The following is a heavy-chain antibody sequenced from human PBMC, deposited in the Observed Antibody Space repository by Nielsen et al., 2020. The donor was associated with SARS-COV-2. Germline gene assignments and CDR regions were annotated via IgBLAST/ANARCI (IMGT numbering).Heavy chain of an antibody. CDR2: IYYSGST. Sequence: SETLSLTCTVSGGSISSYSWSWIRQPSGKGLEWIGYIYYSGSTNYSPSLKSRVTMSVDTSKNQFSLKLSSVTAADTAVYYCAREGFDWHYDYWGQGALVTVSS. D-gene: IGHD3-9*01. CDR3: AREGFDWHYDY. CDR1: GGSISSYS. V-gene: IGHV4-59*01. J-gene: IGHJ4*02.